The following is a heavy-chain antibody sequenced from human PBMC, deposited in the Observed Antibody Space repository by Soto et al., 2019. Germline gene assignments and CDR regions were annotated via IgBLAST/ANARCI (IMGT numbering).Heavy chain of an antibody. V-gene: IGHV3-11*04. CDR3: ARDLGDRSVKFDITIYPFDP. Sequence: GGSLRLSCAASGFTFSDHYMAWIRQAPGKGLEWISYISSSSSTIYYADSVKGRFTISRDNAKNLLYLQMNSLRDEDTAVYYCARDLGDRSVKFDITIYPFDPWGQGTPVTVSS. CDR2: ISSSSSTI. J-gene: IGHJ5*02. D-gene: IGHD3-3*01. CDR1: GFTFSDHY.